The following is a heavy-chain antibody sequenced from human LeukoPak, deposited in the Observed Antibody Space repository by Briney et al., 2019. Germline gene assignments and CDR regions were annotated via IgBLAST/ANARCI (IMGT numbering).Heavy chain of an antibody. D-gene: IGHD3-22*01. Sequence: GGSLRLSCAASGFTFDDYAMHWVRQAPGKGLEWVSGISWNSGSIGYADSVKGRFTISRDNAKNSLYLQMNSLRAEDTALYYCAKAVTDSSGNPAIDYWGQGTLVTVSS. CDR1: GFTFDDYA. V-gene: IGHV3-9*01. CDR3: AKAVTDSSGNPAIDY. CDR2: ISWNSGSI. J-gene: IGHJ4*02.